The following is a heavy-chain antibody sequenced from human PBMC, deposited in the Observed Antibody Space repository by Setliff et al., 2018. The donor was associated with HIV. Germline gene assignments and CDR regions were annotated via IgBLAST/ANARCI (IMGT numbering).Heavy chain of an antibody. CDR3: ARGSPIVWFGEFLYPEIDY. J-gene: IGHJ4*02. D-gene: IGHD3-10*01. CDR2: IIPKSNTP. V-gene: IGHV1-69*13. CDR1: GDTFSTFA. Sequence: ASVKVSCKASGDTFSTFAIIWVRQAPGQGLEWMGGIIPKSNTPDYAQIFKGRLTITADESTSTAHMELVGLTSEDTAVYYCARGSPIVWFGEFLYPEIDYWGQGSLVTVTS.